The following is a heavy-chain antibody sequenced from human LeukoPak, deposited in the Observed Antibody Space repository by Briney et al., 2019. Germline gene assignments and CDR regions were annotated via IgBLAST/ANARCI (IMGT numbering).Heavy chain of an antibody. CDR1: GGSFSGYY. V-gene: IGHV4-34*01. CDR2: INHSGST. D-gene: IGHD6-19*01. Sequence: SETLSLTCAVYGGSFSGYYWSWIRQPPGKGLEWIGEINHSGSTNYNPSLKSRVTISVDTSKNQFSLKLSSVTAADTAMYYCARDETYSSDWQSNHYYYYMDVWGIGTTVTVSS. CDR3: ARDETYSSDWQSNHYYYYMDV. J-gene: IGHJ6*03.